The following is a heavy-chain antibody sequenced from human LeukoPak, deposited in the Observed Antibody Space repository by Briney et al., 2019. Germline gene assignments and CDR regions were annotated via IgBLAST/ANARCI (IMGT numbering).Heavy chain of an antibody. J-gene: IGHJ4*02. CDR3: ARGEQVAPPDY. CDR1: GGTFSSYV. CDR2: IIPMFGTA. D-gene: IGHD1/OR15-1a*01. V-gene: IGHV1-69*06. Sequence: GASVKVSCKASGGTFSSYVISWVRQAPGQGLEWMGGIIPMFGTANYAQKFQGRVTITADKTTSTAYMELRSLRSEDTAVYYCARGEQVAPPDYWGQGTLVTVSS.